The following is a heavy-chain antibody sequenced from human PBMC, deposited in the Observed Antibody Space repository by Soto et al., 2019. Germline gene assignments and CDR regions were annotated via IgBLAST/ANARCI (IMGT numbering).Heavy chain of an antibody. D-gene: IGHD3-22*01. J-gene: IGHJ4*02. Sequence: QVQLVQSGAEVKKPGASVKVSCKASGYTFTSYDINWGRQATGKGLGWMGGMNPNSGNTGYAQKFQGRVTMTRNTSISTAYMELSSLRSEDTAVYYCARDYYDSSGYQTRGYWGQGTLVTVSS. CDR1: GYTFTSYD. V-gene: IGHV1-8*01. CDR2: MNPNSGNT. CDR3: ARDYYDSSGYQTRGY.